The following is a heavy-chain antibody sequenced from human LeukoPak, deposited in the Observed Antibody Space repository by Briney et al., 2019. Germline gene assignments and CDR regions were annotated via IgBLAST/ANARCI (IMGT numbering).Heavy chain of an antibody. J-gene: IGHJ4*02. CDR1: GITLSNYG. CDR3: AKRGVVIRVILVGFHKEAYYFDS. CDR2: VSDSGGST. D-gene: IGHD3-22*01. Sequence: GGSLRLSCAVSGITLSNYGMSWVRQAPGKGLEWVAGVSDSGGSTNYADSVKGRFTISRDNPKNTLYLQMNSLRAEDTAVYLCAKRGVVIRVILVGFHKEAYYFDSWGQGALVTVSS. V-gene: IGHV3-23*01.